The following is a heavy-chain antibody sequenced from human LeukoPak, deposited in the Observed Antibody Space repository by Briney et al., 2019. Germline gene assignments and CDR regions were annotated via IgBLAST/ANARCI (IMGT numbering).Heavy chain of an antibody. J-gene: IGHJ4*02. D-gene: IGHD6-13*01. V-gene: IGHV5-51*01. CDR1: GDRLTNNW. Sequence: GESLQISSKISGDRLTNNWIGWVRQVPGKGLEWLGLIYPGNSDTRYSPFFQGQVTFSVDTSISTAYLHWGGLKASDTAMYYCARFALTSSLDYWGQGTLVTVSS. CDR2: IYPGNSDT. CDR3: ARFALTSSLDY.